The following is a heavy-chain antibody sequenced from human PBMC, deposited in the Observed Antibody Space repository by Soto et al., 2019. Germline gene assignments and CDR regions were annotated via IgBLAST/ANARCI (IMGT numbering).Heavy chain of an antibody. CDR3: GREELTGAFT. J-gene: IGHJ5*02. CDR1: GGSMSSSGHF. Sequence: QVQLQESGPGLVKPSQTLSLTCTVSGGSMSSSGHFWTWIRQFPGMGLEWIGYIARSGSTKYNPSLKGRVTLSADMPENQFSLKLDSVTAADTAVYYCGREELTGAFTWGQGTLVTVSS. CDR2: IARSGST. V-gene: IGHV4-31*03. D-gene: IGHD7-27*01.